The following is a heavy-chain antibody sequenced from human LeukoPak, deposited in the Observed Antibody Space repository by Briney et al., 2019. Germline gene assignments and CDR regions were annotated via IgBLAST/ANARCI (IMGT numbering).Heavy chain of an antibody. J-gene: IGHJ4*02. D-gene: IGHD3-10*01. CDR2: IYHSGDT. V-gene: IGHV4-59*01. CDR1: GDSIYTYY. Sequence: SETLSLTCTVSGDSIYTYYWSWIRQPPGKGLEYIGYIYHSGDTYYNPSLKSRVTMSVDTSNNQFSLRLSSVTAAYTAVYYCARTVRQCNSWGQGILVSVSS. CDR3: ARTVRQCNS.